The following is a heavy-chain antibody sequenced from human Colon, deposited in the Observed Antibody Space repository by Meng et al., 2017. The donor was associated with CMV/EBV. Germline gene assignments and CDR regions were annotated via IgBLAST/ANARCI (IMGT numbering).Heavy chain of an antibody. J-gene: IGHJ3*01. D-gene: IGHD5-18*01. CDR2: IRSKYNNYAA. CDR1: GFNLSDSG. Sequence: GGPLRLSCAGSGFNLSDSGVHWVRQASGRGLEWVGRIRSKYNNYAAANPASVRGRFTVTRDDSKNTAYLQMTSLKIEDTAVYYGARLEETTMVIQAFDVWGQGTMVTVSS. CDR3: ARLEETTMVIQAFDV. V-gene: IGHV3-73*01.